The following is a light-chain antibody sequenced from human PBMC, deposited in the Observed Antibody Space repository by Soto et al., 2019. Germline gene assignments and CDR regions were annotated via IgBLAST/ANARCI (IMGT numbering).Light chain of an antibody. CDR2: EVN. CDR1: SSDVGGYNY. J-gene: IGLJ2*01. CDR3: SSYAGSNNVR. Sequence: QSALTQPPSASGSPGQSVTISCTGTSSDVGGYNYVSWYQHHPGKAPKLMIYEVNKRPSGVPDRFSGSKSGTTASLTVSGLQAEDEADYYCSSYAGSNNVRFGGGTQLTVL. V-gene: IGLV2-8*01.